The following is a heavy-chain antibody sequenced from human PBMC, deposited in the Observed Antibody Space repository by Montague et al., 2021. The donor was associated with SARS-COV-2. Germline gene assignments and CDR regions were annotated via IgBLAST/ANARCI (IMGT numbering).Heavy chain of an antibody. CDR2: ISTGGSYM. V-gene: IGHV3-21*01. Sequence: SLRLSCAASGFTFSSYSMHWVRQAPGKGLEWVSSISTGGSYMYYADSVKGRFTISRDNAKKSLYLQMNSLKAEDTAVYFCTRDGEMATIRYYFDYWSQGTLVTVSS. D-gene: IGHD5-24*01. J-gene: IGHJ4*02. CDR1: GFTFSSYS. CDR3: TRDGEMATIRYYFDY.